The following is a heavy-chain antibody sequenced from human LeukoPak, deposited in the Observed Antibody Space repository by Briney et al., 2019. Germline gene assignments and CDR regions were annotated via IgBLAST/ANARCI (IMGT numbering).Heavy chain of an antibody. D-gene: IGHD3-10*01. V-gene: IGHV3-23*01. CDR1: GFTFSSYA. J-gene: IGHJ4*02. CDR3: AKDRITMVRGVIRTYYFDY. CDR2: ISGSGGST. Sequence: HPGGSLRLSRAASGFTFSSYAMSWVRQAPGKGLEWVSAISGSGGSTYYADSVKGRFTISRDNSKNTLYLQMNSLRAEDTAVYYCAKDRITMVRGVIRTYYFDYWGQGTLVTVSS.